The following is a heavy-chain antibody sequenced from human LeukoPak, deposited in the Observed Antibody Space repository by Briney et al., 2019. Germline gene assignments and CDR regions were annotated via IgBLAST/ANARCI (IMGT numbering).Heavy chain of an antibody. CDR2: ISWNSGRI. V-gene: IGHV3-9*01. Sequence: GGSLRLSCAASGFTFDDYAMHWVRQAPGKGLEWVSGISWNSGRIGYADSVKGRFTISRDNAKSSLYLQMNSLRAEDTALYYCAKDTGGRYFDWFDYWGQGTLVTVSS. D-gene: IGHD3-9*01. CDR3: AKDTGGRYFDWFDY. J-gene: IGHJ4*02. CDR1: GFTFDDYA.